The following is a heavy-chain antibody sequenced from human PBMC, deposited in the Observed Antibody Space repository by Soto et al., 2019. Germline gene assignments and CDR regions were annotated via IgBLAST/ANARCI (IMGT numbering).Heavy chain of an antibody. J-gene: IGHJ4*02. D-gene: IGHD5-12*01. CDR1: GGSINVGGYY. CDR2: IYYSGTT. CDR3: EKIEYSDYTT. Sequence: PSATXSLTCTVSGGSINVGGYYWCWIRQPPGKGLEWLATIYYSGTTYYNPSLKSRLTISLDTSRNLFSLDLTSVTAADTAFYYCEKIEYSDYTTWGKGTL. V-gene: IGHV4-39*01.